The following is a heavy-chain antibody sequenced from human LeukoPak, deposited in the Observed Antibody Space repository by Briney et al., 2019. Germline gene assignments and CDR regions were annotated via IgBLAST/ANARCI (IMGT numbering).Heavy chain of an antibody. J-gene: IGHJ5*02. CDR3: ARSPYSRPYNWFDP. CDR2: ISSSGSTI. D-gene: IGHD4-11*01. Sequence: PGGSLGLSCAASGFTFSSYSMNWVRQAPGKGLEWVSYISSSGSTIYYADSVKGRFTISRDNAKNSLYLQMNSLRAEDTAVYYCARSPYSRPYNWFDPWGQGTLVTVSS. CDR1: GFTFSSYS. V-gene: IGHV3-48*04.